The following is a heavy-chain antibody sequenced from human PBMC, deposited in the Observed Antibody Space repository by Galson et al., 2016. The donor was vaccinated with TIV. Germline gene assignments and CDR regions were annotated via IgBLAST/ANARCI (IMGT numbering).Heavy chain of an antibody. J-gene: IGHJ4*02. V-gene: IGHV1-24*01. CDR2: FDPEVSKT. CDR3: ATVAWFPGLSLDN. D-gene: IGHD3-22*01. CDR1: GNSLNELV. Sequence: SVKVSCKVSGNSLNELVIHWVRQAPGKGLEWMGGFDPEVSKTVYAQMLQGRVTMAADTSTDTAYMELGSLRFEDTAVYYCATVAWFPGLSLDNWGQGTLVTVSS.